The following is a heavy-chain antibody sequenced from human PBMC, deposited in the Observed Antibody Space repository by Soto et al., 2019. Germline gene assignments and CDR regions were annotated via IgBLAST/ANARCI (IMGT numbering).Heavy chain of an antibody. CDR3: ARGDTYYVIWYFAY. J-gene: IGHJ4*02. Sequence: QVQLGQSGAEVKKPGASVKVSCKTSGFTFTNYYINWVRQAPGQVLEVIGWISAYSGNTNYAQNLQGRVTLTTDTAASTAYLETRSLRSADTAVYFCARGDTYYVIWYFAYWGQGTLVTVSS. CDR1: GFTFTNYY. D-gene: IGHD3-16*01. CDR2: ISAYSGNT. V-gene: IGHV1-18*01.